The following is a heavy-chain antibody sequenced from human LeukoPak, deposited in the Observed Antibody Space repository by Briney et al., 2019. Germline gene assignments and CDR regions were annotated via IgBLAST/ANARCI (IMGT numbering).Heavy chain of an antibody. Sequence: SETLSLTCSVSGGSMSSYYWTWIRQPPGKGLEWIGFIYYTGSANYNPSLKSRVTILVDTSKNQFSLKLSSVTAADTAVYYCARQVAAAGTPHFDYWGQGTLVTVSS. J-gene: IGHJ4*02. V-gene: IGHV4-59*08. CDR3: ARQVAAAGTPHFDY. CDR1: GGSMSSYY. D-gene: IGHD6-13*01. CDR2: IYYTGSA.